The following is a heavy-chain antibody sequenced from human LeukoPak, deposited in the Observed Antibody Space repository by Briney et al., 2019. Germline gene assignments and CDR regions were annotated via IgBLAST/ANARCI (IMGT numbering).Heavy chain of an antibody. D-gene: IGHD6-19*01. CDR1: GFTFSSYG. CDR2: ISGNGGST. Sequence: GGSLRLSCAASGFTFSSYGMHWVRQAPGKGLGYVSAISGNGGSTYCANSVKGRFTISRDNSKNTLYLQMGSLRAEDMAVYYCARDPGAAVAGLGDYWGQGTLVTVSS. J-gene: IGHJ4*02. CDR3: ARDPGAAVAGLGDY. V-gene: IGHV3-64*01.